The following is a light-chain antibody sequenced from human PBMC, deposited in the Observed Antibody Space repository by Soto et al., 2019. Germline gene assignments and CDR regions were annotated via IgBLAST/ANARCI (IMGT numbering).Light chain of an antibody. CDR1: QSVNSDY. CDR3: PHYAYSQFT. V-gene: IGKV3-20*01. CDR2: GAS. Sequence: EIVLTQSPGTLSLSPGERATLSCRATQSVNSDYLAWYQQSPGQAPRLLMHGASSRATGIPDRFSGSGSGADFTLTISRLEHADFALYFCPHYAYSQFTFGPGTTVDIK. J-gene: IGKJ3*01.